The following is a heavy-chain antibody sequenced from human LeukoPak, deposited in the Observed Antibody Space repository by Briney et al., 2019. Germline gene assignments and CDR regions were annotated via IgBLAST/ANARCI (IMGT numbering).Heavy chain of an antibody. CDR1: GASISSGAYY. CDR2: IYYSGST. Sequence: SETLSLTCTVSGASISSGAYYWSWIRQHPGKGLEWIGYIYYSGSTYYNPSLKSRVTISVDTSKNQFSLKLSSVTAADTAVYYCARSPSIPAAWGRYYFDYWGQGTLVTVSS. V-gene: IGHV4-31*03. D-gene: IGHD2-2*01. CDR3: ARSPSIPAAWGRYYFDY. J-gene: IGHJ4*02.